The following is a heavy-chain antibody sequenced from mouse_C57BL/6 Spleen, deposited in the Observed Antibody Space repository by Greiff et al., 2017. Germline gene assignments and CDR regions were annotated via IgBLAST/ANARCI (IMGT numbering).Heavy chain of an antibody. V-gene: IGHV5-17*01. Sequence: EVQLQESGGGLVKPGGSLKLSCAASGFTFSDYGMHWVSQAPEKGLEWVAYISSGSSTIYSAATVKGRFTISRDNAKNTLFLQMTSLRSADTAMYYCARPYYGSIYWYFDVWGTGTTVTVSS. CDR2: ISSGSSTI. CDR1: GFTFSDYG. CDR3: ARPYYGSIYWYFDV. J-gene: IGHJ1*03. D-gene: IGHD1-1*01.